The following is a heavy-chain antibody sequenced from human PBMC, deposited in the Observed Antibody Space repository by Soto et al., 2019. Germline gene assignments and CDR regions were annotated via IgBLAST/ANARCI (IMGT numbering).Heavy chain of an antibody. V-gene: IGHV4-61*01. Sequence: PSETLSLTCTVTGGSVSSGSYYWSWIRQPPGKGLEWIGYIYYSGSTNYNPSLKSRVTISVDTSKNQFSLKLSSVTAADTAVYYCARTKGYDRYYGSGSPVRGNWFDPWGQGTLVTVSS. CDR1: GGSVSSGSYY. CDR3: ARTKGYDRYYGSGSPVRGNWFDP. CDR2: IYYSGST. J-gene: IGHJ5*02. D-gene: IGHD3-10*01.